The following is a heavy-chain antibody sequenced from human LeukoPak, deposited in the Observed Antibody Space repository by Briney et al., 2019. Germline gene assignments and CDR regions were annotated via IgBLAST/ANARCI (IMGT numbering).Heavy chain of an antibody. D-gene: IGHD1-7*01. CDR1: GGLISSSSYY. Sequence: SETLSLTCTVSGGLISSSSYYWAWIPQPPGKGLEWIGSIYYSGSTYYNPSLKSRITISIDTSKNHFSLKLSTVTDADTAVYYSARHELPPPYYFDYWGQGTLVTVSS. J-gene: IGHJ4*02. CDR2: IYYSGST. CDR3: ARHELPPPYYFDY. V-gene: IGHV4-39*01.